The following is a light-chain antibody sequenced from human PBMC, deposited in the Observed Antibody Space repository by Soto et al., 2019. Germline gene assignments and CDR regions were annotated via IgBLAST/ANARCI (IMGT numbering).Light chain of an antibody. CDR3: QTWGTAIHV. CDR2: LNSDGSH. Sequence: QLVLTQSPSASASLGASVKLTCTLSSEHSSYAIAWHQQQPEKGPRYLMKLNSDGSHSKGDGIPDRFSGSSSGAVRYLTISSLQSEDEADYYCQTWGTAIHVFGGGTKLTVL. CDR1: SEHSSYA. J-gene: IGLJ3*02. V-gene: IGLV4-69*01.